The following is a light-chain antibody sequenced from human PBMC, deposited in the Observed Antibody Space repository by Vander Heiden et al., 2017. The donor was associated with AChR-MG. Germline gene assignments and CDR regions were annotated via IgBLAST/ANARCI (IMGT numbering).Light chain of an antibody. CDR1: NIASKS. CDR2: YDS. J-gene: IGLJ1*01. Sequence: SYVLTQPPSVSVAPGKTARITCGGNNIASKSVHWYQQKPGQAPILVIYYDSDRPSGVPERFSGSNSGNTATLAISRVEAGDEADYYCQVWDSSSDHPYVFGTGTKVSVL. V-gene: IGLV3-21*04. CDR3: QVWDSSSDHPYV.